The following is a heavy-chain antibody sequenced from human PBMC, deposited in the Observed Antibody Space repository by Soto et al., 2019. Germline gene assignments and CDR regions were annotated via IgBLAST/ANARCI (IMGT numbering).Heavy chain of an antibody. Sequence: SETLSLTCTVSGGSISSGDYYWSWIRQPPGKGLEWIGYIYYSGSTYYNPSLKSRVTISVDTSKNQFSLKLSSVTAADTAVYYCARETTVVTRGDWFDPWGQRTLVTVSS. D-gene: IGHD4-17*01. CDR1: GGSISSGDYY. CDR3: ARETTVVTRGDWFDP. V-gene: IGHV4-30-4*01. CDR2: IYYSGST. J-gene: IGHJ5*02.